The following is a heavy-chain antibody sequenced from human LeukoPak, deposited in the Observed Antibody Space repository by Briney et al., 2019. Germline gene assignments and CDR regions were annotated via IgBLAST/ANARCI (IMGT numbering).Heavy chain of an antibody. V-gene: IGHV3-23*01. CDR1: GFSFSTYE. CDR3: AQGSAFDV. Sequence: GGSLRLSCAASGFSFSTYEMSWARQAPGKGLEFISSISSSGGTANYADSVKGRFTISRDNSKSTLSLQINSLRVDDTAVYYCAQGSAFDVWGHGTMVTVSS. CDR2: ISSSGGTA. J-gene: IGHJ3*01.